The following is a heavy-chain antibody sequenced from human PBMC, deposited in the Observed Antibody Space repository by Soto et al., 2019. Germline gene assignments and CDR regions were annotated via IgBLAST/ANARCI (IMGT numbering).Heavy chain of an antibody. CDR2: IYSTENT. CDR1: GGSVSSSSYS. J-gene: IGHJ4*02. CDR3: AGGYGSGFQFDY. D-gene: IGHD3-10*01. V-gene: IGHV4-61*01. Sequence: PSETLSLTCTVSGGSVSSSSYSWGWIRQSPGKGLEWIGYIYSTENTNYNPSLMSRVTISVDTSKNQFSLKLSSVNAADTALYYCAGGYGSGFQFDYWGQGTLVT.